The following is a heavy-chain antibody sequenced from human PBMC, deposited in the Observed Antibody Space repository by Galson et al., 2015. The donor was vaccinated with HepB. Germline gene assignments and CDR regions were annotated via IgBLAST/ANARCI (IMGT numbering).Heavy chain of an antibody. Sequence: SLRLSCAASGFTFSSYHMHWVRQAPGKGLEWVAIVWYDATYKYYADSVKGRFTISRDNAKNTLSLQMEGLRAEDTAVYFCVRTITPAPIPLFDSWGQGTLVAVSS. CDR1: GFTFSSYH. D-gene: IGHD1-14*01. CDR2: VWYDATYK. J-gene: IGHJ4*02. V-gene: IGHV3-33*03. CDR3: VRTITPAPIPLFDS.